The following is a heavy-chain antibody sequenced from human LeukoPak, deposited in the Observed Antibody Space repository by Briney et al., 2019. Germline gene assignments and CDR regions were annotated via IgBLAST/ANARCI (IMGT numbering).Heavy chain of an antibody. CDR2: ISTSSSYI. CDR1: GFTFSSYR. D-gene: IGHD3-22*01. J-gene: IGHJ4*02. CDR3: ARIDSRGYYSDY. V-gene: IGHV3-21*01. Sequence: GGSLRLSCAASGFTFSSYRMNWVRQAPGKGLVWVSSISTSSSYIYYADSVKGQFTISRDNAKNSLYLQMNSLRAEDTAVYYCARIDSRGYYSDYWGQGTLVTVSS.